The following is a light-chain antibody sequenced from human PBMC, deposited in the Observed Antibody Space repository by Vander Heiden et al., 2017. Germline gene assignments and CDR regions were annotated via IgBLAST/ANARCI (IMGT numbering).Light chain of an antibody. CDR2: EVS. V-gene: IGLV2-14*01. CDR3: SSYTSSSPFV. Sequence: QSALTQPASVSGSPGKSITISCTGTSSDVGGYNYVSWYQQHPGKAPKLMIYEVSNRPSGVSNLFSGSKSGNTASLTISGLQAEDEADYYCSSYTSSSPFVFGTGTKVTVL. J-gene: IGLJ1*01. CDR1: SSDVGGYNY.